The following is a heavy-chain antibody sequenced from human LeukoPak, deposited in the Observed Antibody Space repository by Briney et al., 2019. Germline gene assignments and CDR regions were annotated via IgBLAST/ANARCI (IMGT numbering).Heavy chain of an antibody. J-gene: IGHJ4*02. CDR1: DDSISDYY. CDR2: FHNSGTS. CDR3: TRGAGWLIDY. D-gene: IGHD3-16*01. V-gene: IGHV4-59*01. Sequence: SESLSLTCTVSDDSISDYYRGWIRQPPGKGLEWIGYFHNSGTSTYNPSLKSRVTISADTSKNQFSLKLNSLTTADTAVYYCTRGAGWLIDYWGQGILVTVSS.